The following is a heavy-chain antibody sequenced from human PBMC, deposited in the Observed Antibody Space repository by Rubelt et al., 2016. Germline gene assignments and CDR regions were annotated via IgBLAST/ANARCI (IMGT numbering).Heavy chain of an antibody. CDR2: FDPEDGET. J-gene: IGHJ4*02. V-gene: IGHV1-24*01. Sequence: QVQLVQSGAEVKKPGASVKVSCKVSGYTLTELSMHWVRQAPGNGLEWMGGFDPEDGETIYGKKFQGRAAMTRDTRTDTVYRGLGSLRSEYTAVYYCATVQQNWFAMVRGVVNDYWGQGTLVTVSS. D-gene: IGHD3-10*01. CDR1: GYTLTELS. CDR3: ATVQQNWFAMVRGVVNDY.